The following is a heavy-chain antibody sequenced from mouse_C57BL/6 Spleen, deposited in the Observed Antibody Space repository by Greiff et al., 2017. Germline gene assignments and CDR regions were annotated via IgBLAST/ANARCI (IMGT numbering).Heavy chain of an antibody. V-gene: IGHV1-78*01. CDR1: GYTFTDYT. CDR3: ARAGGGYLYYFDY. D-gene: IGHD2-2*01. Sequence: QVQLQQSDAELVKPGASVKISCKASGYTFTDYTIHWMKQRPEQGLEWIGYIYPRDGSTKYNEKFKGKATLTADKSSSTAYMQLNSLTSEDSAVYFCARAGGGYLYYFDYWGQGTTLTVSS. J-gene: IGHJ2*01. CDR2: IYPRDGST.